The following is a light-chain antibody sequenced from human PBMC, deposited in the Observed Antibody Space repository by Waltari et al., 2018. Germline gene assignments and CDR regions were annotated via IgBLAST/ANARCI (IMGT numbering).Light chain of an antibody. CDR3: QSYDSSLSGSGV. Sequence: QSILTQPPPGPGPPGQGFPSPRLGSASTIGPVLDLPCTQQFPGTAPKLLIYGNSIRPSGVPDRFSGSKSGTSASLDITGLQAEDEADYYCQSYDSSLSGSGVFGGGTKLTVL. CDR1: ASTIGPVLD. J-gene: IGLJ3*02. CDR2: GNS. V-gene: IGLV1-40*01.